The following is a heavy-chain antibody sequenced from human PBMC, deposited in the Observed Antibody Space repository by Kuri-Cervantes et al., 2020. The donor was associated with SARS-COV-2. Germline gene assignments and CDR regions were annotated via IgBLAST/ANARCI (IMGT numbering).Heavy chain of an antibody. D-gene: IGHD2/OR15-2a*01. J-gene: IGHJ4*02. CDR3: ARGSESPPFDY. Sequence: GSLRLSCTVSGGSISSSSYYWSWIRQPPGKGLEWIGEINHSGSTNYNPSLKSRVTISVDTSKNQFSLKLSSVTAADTAVYYCARGSESPPFDYWGQGTLVTVSS. V-gene: IGHV4-39*07. CDR1: GGSISSSSYY. CDR2: INHSGST.